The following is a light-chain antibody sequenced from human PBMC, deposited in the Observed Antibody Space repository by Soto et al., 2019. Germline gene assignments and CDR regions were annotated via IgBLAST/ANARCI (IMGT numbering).Light chain of an antibody. Sequence: EIVLTQSPGTLSLSPGERATLSCRASQSVSNSYLTWYQQKPGQAPRLLIYGASNRATGIPDRFSGSGSGTDFTLTISRLEPEDFAMYDCQQYGGSPPFTFGPGTKVDIK. CDR1: QSVSNSY. V-gene: IGKV3-20*01. J-gene: IGKJ3*01. CDR2: GAS. CDR3: QQYGGSPPFT.